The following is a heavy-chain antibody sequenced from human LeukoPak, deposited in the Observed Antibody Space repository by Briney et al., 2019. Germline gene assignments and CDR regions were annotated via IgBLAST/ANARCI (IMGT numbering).Heavy chain of an antibody. Sequence: SETLSLTCAVSGGSISSYCWTWIRRRAGKGLEWIGRVYTNGNTDYNSSLKSRVTMSVDTSNNQVSLNLNSVTAADTAVYYCATEGLGSGRWFGYWGQGTLVTVSS. V-gene: IGHV4-4*07. J-gene: IGHJ4*02. CDR1: GGSISSYC. D-gene: IGHD6-25*01. CDR2: VYTNGNT. CDR3: ATEGLGSGRWFGY.